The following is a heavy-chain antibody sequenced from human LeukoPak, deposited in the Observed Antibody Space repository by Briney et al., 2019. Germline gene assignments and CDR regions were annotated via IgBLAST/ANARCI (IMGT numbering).Heavy chain of an antibody. J-gene: IGHJ4*02. CDR2: INWNAGST. CDR3: ARGFGGGTYYFDY. V-gene: IGHV3-20*04. D-gene: IGHD3-10*01. CDR1: GFTFSSYS. Sequence: GGSLRLSCAASGFTFSSYSMNWVGQVPGKGLEWVSGINWNAGSTGYADSVKGRFTISRDNAKDSLYLQMNSLRAEDTALYYCARGFGGGTYYFDYWGQGTLVTVSS.